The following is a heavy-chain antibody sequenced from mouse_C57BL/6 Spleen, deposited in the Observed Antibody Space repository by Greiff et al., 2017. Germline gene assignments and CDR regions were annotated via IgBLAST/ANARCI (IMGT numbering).Heavy chain of an antibody. CDR3: ARRASMVFFDY. CDR2: IDPSDSYT. V-gene: IGHV1-50*01. CDR1: GYTFTSYW. J-gene: IGHJ2*01. D-gene: IGHD2-2*01. Sequence: QVQLQQSGAELVKPGASVKLSCKASGYTFTSYWMQWVKQRPGQGLEWIGEIDPSDSYTNYNQKFKGKATLTVDTSSSTAYMQLSSLTSADSAVYYCARRASMVFFDYWGQGTTLTVSS.